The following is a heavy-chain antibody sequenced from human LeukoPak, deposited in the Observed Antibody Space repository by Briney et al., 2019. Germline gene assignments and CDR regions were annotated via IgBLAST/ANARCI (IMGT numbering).Heavy chain of an antibody. V-gene: IGHV3-30*02. CDR1: GFTFSSYA. CDR2: IRFDGSKK. CDR3: AKGKDSSSWYLGDY. Sequence: GGSLRLSCAASGFTFSSYAMHWVRQAPGKGLEWVTFIRFDGSKKYYADSVKGRFTISRDNSKNTLYLQMNSLRAEDTAVYYCAKGKDSSSWYLGDYWGQGTLVTVSS. J-gene: IGHJ4*02. D-gene: IGHD6-13*01.